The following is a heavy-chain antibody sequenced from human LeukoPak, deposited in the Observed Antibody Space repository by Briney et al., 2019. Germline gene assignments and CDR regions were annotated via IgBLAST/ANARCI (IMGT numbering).Heavy chain of an antibody. Sequence: GGSLRLSCAASGFIFSSYGMHWVRQAPGKGLEWVAFIRYDGIKKYYADSVKGRFIISRDNAKNSMFLQMNSLKAEDTAVYYCVRDQGGAVSYWGQGTLVTVSS. CDR2: IRYDGIKK. V-gene: IGHV3-30*02. D-gene: IGHD3-16*01. CDR1: GFIFSSYG. J-gene: IGHJ4*02. CDR3: VRDQGGAVSY.